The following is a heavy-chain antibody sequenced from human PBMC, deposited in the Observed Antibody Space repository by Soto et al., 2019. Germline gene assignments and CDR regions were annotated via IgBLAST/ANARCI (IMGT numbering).Heavy chain of an antibody. J-gene: IGHJ1*01. CDR3: ASMTRDGYNLKYFQY. Sequence: EVQLVESGGGLVQPGGSVRLSCAASGFTFSTSWMHWVRQAPGKGLVWVSRINSDESSTSYADSVKGRFTISRDNAKNTLYLQMNSLRPEDTAVYYCASMTRDGYNLKYFQYWGQGTLVTVSS. CDR2: INSDESST. CDR1: GFTFSTSW. V-gene: IGHV3-74*01. D-gene: IGHD5-12*01.